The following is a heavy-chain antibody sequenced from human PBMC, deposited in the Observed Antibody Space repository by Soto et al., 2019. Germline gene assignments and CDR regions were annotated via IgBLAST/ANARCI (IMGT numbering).Heavy chain of an antibody. CDR3: ARTLYSYGTDY. D-gene: IGHD5-18*01. Sequence: VGSLRLSCAASRLMFDDYDMRWARQGPGKGLEWVSAISGSGGSTYYADSVKGRFTISRDNSKNTLYLQMNSLRAEDTAVYYCARTLYSYGTDYWGQGTLVTVSS. V-gene: IGHV3-23*01. CDR1: RLMFDDYD. J-gene: IGHJ4*02. CDR2: ISGSGGST.